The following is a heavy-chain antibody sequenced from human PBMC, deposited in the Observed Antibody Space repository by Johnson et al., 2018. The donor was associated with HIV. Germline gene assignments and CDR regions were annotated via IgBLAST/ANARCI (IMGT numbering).Heavy chain of an antibody. D-gene: IGHD6-13*01. CDR3: AKGGVEYSSTWFDAFDI. CDR1: GFTFSTYG. Sequence: QVQLVESGGGAVQPGRSLRLSCTASGFTFSTYGIHWVRQAPGKGLEWVAVISFDGGNKYYSDSVKGRFTISRDNSKNTLYLQMNRLRPEDTAVYYCAKGGVEYSSTWFDAFDIWGPGTMVTVSS. CDR2: ISFDGGNK. J-gene: IGHJ3*02. V-gene: IGHV3-30*18.